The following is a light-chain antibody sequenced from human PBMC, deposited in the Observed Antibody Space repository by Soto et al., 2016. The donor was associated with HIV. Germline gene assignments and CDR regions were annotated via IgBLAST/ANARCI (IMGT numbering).Light chain of an antibody. CDR3: NSRDSSGNHP. J-gene: IGLJ2*01. V-gene: IGLV3-19*01. Sequence: SSELTQDPAVSVALGQTVRITCQGDSLRSYYASWYQQKPGQAPVLVIYGKNNRPSGIPDRFSGSSSGNTASLTITGAQAEDEADYYCNSRDSSGNHPFGGGTKLTRP. CDR1: SLRSYY. CDR2: GKN.